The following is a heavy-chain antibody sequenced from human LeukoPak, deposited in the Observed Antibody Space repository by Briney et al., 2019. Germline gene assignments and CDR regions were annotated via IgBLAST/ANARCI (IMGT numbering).Heavy chain of an antibody. V-gene: IGHV1-69*13. Sequence: SVKVSCKASGGTFSSYAISWVRQAPGQGLEWMGGIIPIFGTANYAQKFQGRVTITADESTSTAYMELSSLRSEDTAVYYCATSQNETRYSNGWSYYFDYWGQGTLVTVSS. J-gene: IGHJ4*02. CDR3: ATSQNETRYSNGWSYYFDY. CDR1: GGTFSSYA. D-gene: IGHD6-19*01. CDR2: IIPIFGTA.